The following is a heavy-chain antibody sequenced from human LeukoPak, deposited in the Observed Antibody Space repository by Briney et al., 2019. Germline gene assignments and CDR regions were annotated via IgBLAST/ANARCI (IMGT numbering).Heavy chain of an antibody. CDR2: ISSSSSTI. V-gene: IGHV3-48*01. CDR3: ARRSRDGYNSFDY. CDR1: GFTFSSYS. Sequence: RGSLRLSCAASGFTFSSYSMNWVRQAPGKGLEWVSYISSSSSTIYYADSVKGRFTISRDNAKNSLYLQMNSLRAEDTAVYYCARRSRDGYNSFDYWGQGTLVTVSS. D-gene: IGHD5-24*01. J-gene: IGHJ4*02.